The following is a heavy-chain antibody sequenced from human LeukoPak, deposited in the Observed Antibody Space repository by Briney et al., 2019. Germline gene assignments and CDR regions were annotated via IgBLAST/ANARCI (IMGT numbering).Heavy chain of an antibody. J-gene: IGHJ3*02. CDR1: GGSISNENW. CDR3: ATPNDAFNI. V-gene: IGHV4-4*02. Sequence: SETLSLTCAVSGGSISNENWWSWVRQPPGKGLEWIGEIHYRGGTNYNPSLRSRVTIAVDTSKNQFSLKMTSVTAADTAVYYCATPNDAFNIWGQGTMVTVSS. CDR2: IHYRGGT.